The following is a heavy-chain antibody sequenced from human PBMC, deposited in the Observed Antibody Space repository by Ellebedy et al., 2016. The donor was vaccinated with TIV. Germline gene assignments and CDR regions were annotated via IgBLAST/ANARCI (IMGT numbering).Heavy chain of an antibody. CDR1: GGSISSSY. Sequence: MPSETLSLTCSVSGGSISSSYWSRIRQPSGQGLEWIGYTYHTGSSIYKPSLKSRVTISVDTSKSQVSLRLTSVTAADTAVYYCARRRDGFDLWGQGTLVIVSS. J-gene: IGHJ3*01. CDR3: ARRRDGFDL. CDR2: TYHTGSS. V-gene: IGHV4-59*01.